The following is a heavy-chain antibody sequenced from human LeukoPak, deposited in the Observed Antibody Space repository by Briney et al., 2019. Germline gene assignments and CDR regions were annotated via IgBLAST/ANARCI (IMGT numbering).Heavy chain of an antibody. J-gene: IGHJ4*02. V-gene: IGHV3-30-3*01. D-gene: IGHD3-22*01. CDR2: ISYDGSNK. CDR3: AREPGPYDSSGYYGY. Sequence: GGSLRLSCAASGFTFSSYAMHWVRQAPGKGLEWVAVISYDGSNKYYADSVKGRFTISRDNSKNTLYLQMNSLRAEDTAVYCCAREPGPYDSSGYYGYWGQGTLVTVSS. CDR1: GFTFSSYA.